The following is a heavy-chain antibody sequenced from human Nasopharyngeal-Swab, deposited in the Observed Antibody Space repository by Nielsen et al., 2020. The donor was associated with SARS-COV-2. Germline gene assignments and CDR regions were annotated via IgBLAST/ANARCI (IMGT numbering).Heavy chain of an antibody. J-gene: IGHJ6*02. CDR2: IDPSDAHT. CDR3: ARRGAGTTVFYYPVMDV. CDR1: GYNFFDFW. Sequence: GESLKISCQASGYNFFDFWINWVRQMPGKGLEWMGRIDPSDAHTDYNPSFQGHVTISIDESTRTAYLQWSSLKSSDTAVYYCARRGAGTTVFYYPVMDVWGQGTTVSVSS. V-gene: IGHV5-10-1*01. D-gene: IGHD4-11*01.